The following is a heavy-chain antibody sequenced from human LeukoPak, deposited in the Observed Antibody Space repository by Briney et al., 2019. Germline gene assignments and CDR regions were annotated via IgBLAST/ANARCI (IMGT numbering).Heavy chain of an antibody. J-gene: IGHJ6*02. CDR3: ERLKGSSSWPPAYGMDV. D-gene: IGHD6-13*01. CDR1: GYTFTGYW. CDR2: IYPGDSDT. Sequence: GESLKISCKTSGYTFTGYWIGWVRQMPGKGLEWMGIIYPGDSDTRYSPSFQGQVTISADKSISTAYLQWSSLKASDTAMYYCERLKGSSSWPPAYGMDVWGQGTTVTVSS. V-gene: IGHV5-51*01.